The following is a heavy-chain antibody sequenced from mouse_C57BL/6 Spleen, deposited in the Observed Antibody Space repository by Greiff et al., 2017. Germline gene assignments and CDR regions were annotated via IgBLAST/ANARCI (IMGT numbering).Heavy chain of an antibody. D-gene: IGHD2-3*01. V-gene: IGHV1-50*01. CDR3: AISGWLLRGFAY. CDR2: IDPSDSYT. J-gene: IGHJ3*01. CDR1: GYTFTSYW. Sequence: QVHVKQPGAELVKPGASVKLSCKASGYTFTSYWMQWVKQRPGQGLEWIGEIDPSDSYTNYNQKFKGKATLTVDTSSSTAYMQLSSLTSEDSAVYYCAISGWLLRGFAYWGQGTLVTVSA.